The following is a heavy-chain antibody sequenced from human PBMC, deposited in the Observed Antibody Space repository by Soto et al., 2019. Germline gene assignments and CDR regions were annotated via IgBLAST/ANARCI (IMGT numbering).Heavy chain of an antibody. J-gene: IGHJ4*02. CDR2: IYPGDSDT. CDR1: GYRFSKSW. CDR3: ASEEAFGNEREFAL. V-gene: IGHV5-51*01. Sequence: GASLKISCKGSGYRFSKSWIGWVRHEPGEGLEWMGIIYPGDSDTRYNAPFVGHVTVSVDKSINTAYLQWSSLRASDTAIYYCASEEAFGNEREFALWGQGTLVTVSS. D-gene: IGHD3-16*01.